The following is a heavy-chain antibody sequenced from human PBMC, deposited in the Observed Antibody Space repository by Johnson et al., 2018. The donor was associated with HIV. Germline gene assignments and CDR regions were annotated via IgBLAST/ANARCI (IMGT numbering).Heavy chain of an antibody. D-gene: IGHD3-22*01. CDR3: AKTYYYDSSGSRAFDI. CDR1: GFTFSNYG. Sequence: QVQLVESGGGVVQPGGSLRLSCAASGFTFSNYGMHWVRQAPGKGLEWVAFIRYDGSNKYYADSVKGRFTISRDNSKNTLYLQMNSLRADDTAVYYCAKTYYYDSSGSRAFDIWGQGTMVTVYS. V-gene: IGHV3-30*02. CDR2: IRYDGSNK. J-gene: IGHJ3*02.